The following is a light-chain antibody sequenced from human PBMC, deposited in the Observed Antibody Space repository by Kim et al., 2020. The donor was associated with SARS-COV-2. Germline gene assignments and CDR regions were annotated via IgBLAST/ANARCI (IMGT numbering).Light chain of an antibody. V-gene: IGKV1-5*03. J-gene: IGKJ1*01. CDR3: QQYNGYWT. Sequence: DIQMTQSPSTLSASVGDRVTITCRASQSINNWLAWYQQKPGKAPRLLIYRASSLESGVPSRFSGSGSGTEFTITINSLQPDDFATYYCQQYNGYWTFGQGTKVDIK. CDR1: QSINNW. CDR2: RAS.